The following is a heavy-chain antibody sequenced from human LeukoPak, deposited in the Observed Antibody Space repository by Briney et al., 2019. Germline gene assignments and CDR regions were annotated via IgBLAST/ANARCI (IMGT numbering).Heavy chain of an antibody. Sequence: PSETLSLTCTVSGGSISSYYWSWLRQPAGKGLEWIGRIYTSGSTNYNPSLKSRVTMSVDTSKNQFSLKLSSVTAADTAVYYCARSADDILTGDNWFDPWDQGTLVTVSS. V-gene: IGHV4-4*07. D-gene: IGHD3-9*01. CDR1: GGSISSYY. J-gene: IGHJ5*02. CDR2: IYTSGST. CDR3: ARSADDILTGDNWFDP.